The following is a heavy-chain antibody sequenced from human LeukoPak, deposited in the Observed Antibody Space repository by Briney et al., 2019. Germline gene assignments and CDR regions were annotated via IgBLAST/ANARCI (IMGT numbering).Heavy chain of an antibody. CDR1: GFTFSSYA. CDR3: AKDQIAEIDP. Sequence: GRSLRLSCAASGFTFSSYAMHWVRQAPGKGLEWVSAISGSGGSTYYADSVKGRFTISRDNSKNTLYLQMNSLRAEDTAVYYCAKDQIAEIDPWGQGTLVTVSS. J-gene: IGHJ5*02. V-gene: IGHV3-23*01. CDR2: ISGSGGST.